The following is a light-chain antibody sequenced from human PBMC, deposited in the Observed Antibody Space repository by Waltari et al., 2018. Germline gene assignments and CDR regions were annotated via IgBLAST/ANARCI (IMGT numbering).Light chain of an antibody. V-gene: IGKV1-39*01. CDR1: QSISTY. CDR3: QQSHSVPRG. J-gene: IGKJ5*01. CDR2: AAS. Sequence: DIQMTQSPSSLSASVGDRVTITCRASQSISTYINWYQQKPGKAPNLLIHAASGLQSGVPSRFGGSGSGTDFTLTISSLQPEDFATYYCQQSHSVPRGLGQGTRLEIK.